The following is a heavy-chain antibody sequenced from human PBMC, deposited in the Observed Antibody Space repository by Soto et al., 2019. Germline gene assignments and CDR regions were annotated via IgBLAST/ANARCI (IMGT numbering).Heavy chain of an antibody. CDR2: TLNKVSGYTT. Sequence: EVQLVESGGGLVQPGGSLRLPCAASGFMLSDCHLDWVRQAPGKGLEWVGRTLNKVSGYTTEYAASVKGRFTISRDDSKKSVYLQMNSLQTEDTAVYYCARGSYDFWSGYFYWGQGTLVTVSS. CDR3: ARGSYDFWSGYFY. D-gene: IGHD3-3*01. V-gene: IGHV3-72*01. CDR1: GFMLSDCH. J-gene: IGHJ4*02.